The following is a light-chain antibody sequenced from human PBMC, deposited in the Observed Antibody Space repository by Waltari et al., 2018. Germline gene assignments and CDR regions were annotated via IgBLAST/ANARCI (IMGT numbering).Light chain of an antibody. V-gene: IGKV3-15*01. CDR3: QQYKNWPPWT. J-gene: IGKJ1*01. CDR1: ETVRSN. Sequence: EIVMTQYPATLSVSPGEEARLMCRASETVRSNVAWYQQKPGQAPRLLIYGASTRATGVPDRFSGSGSGTDYSLTISSLQSEDFAVYFCQQYKNWPPWTFGQGTKVEIK. CDR2: GAS.